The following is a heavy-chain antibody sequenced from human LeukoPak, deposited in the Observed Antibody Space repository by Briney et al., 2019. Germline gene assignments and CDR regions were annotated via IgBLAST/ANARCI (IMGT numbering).Heavy chain of an antibody. CDR3: ARDQGPRNWFDP. CDR1: GLTFSDYY. J-gene: IGHJ5*02. Sequence: KPGGSLRLSCAASGLTFSDYYMSWIRQAPGKGLEWVSYISSSSYTNYADSVKGRFTISRVNAKNSLYLQMNSLRAEDTAVYYCARDQGPRNWFDPWGQGTLVTVSS. V-gene: IGHV3-11*06. CDR2: ISSSSYT.